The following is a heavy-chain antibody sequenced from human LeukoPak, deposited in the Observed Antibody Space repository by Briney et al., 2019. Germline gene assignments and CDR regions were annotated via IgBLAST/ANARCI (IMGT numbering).Heavy chain of an antibody. V-gene: IGHV4-39*07. CDR1: GGSISSSSYY. D-gene: IGHD6-13*01. CDR2: IYHSGST. Sequence: SETLSLTCTVSGGSISSSSYYWGWIRQPPGKGLEWIGSIYHSGSTYYNPSLKSRVTISVDTSKNQFSLKLSSVTAADTAVYYCARGEAAAVDYWGQGTLVTVSS. J-gene: IGHJ4*02. CDR3: ARGEAAAVDY.